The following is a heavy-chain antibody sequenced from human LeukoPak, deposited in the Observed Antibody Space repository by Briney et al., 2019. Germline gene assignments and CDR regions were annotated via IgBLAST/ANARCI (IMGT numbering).Heavy chain of an antibody. D-gene: IGHD6-13*01. V-gene: IGHV1-2*02. Sequence: GASVKVSCKASGYTFTGYYMHWVRQVPGQGLEWMGWINPNSGGTNYAQKFQGRVTMTRDTSISTAYMELSRLRSDDTAVYYCARGPIAAAGRTYYFDYWGQGTLVTVSS. CDR1: GYTFTGYY. CDR2: INPNSGGT. J-gene: IGHJ4*02. CDR3: ARGPIAAAGRTYYFDY.